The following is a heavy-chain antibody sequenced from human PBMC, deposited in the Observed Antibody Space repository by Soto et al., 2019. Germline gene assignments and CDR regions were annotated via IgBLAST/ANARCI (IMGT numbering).Heavy chain of an antibody. CDR3: ARRHSSSFYYYGMDV. CDR2: ISSSSSYI. D-gene: IGHD6-6*01. CDR1: GFTFSSYS. V-gene: IGHV3-21*01. Sequence: GGSLRLSCAASGFTFSSYSMNWVRQAPGKGLEWVSSISSSSSYIYYADSVKGRFTISRDNAKNSLYLQMNSLRAEDPAVYYCARRHSSSFYYYGMDVWGQGTTVTVSS. J-gene: IGHJ6*02.